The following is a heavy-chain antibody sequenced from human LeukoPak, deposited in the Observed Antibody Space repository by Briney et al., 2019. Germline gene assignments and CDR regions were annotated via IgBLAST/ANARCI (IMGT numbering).Heavy chain of an antibody. CDR3: ARLWGSSYLDP. CDR2: IYYSGST. V-gene: IGHV4-39*01. D-gene: IGHD6-6*01. J-gene: IGHJ5*02. CDR1: GGSISSSSYY. Sequence: PSETLSLTCTVSGGSISSSSYYWGWIRQPPGKGLEWIGSIYYSGSTYYTPSLKSRVTISVDTSKNQFSLKVRSVTAADTAVYYCARLWGSSYLDPWGQGTLVTVSS.